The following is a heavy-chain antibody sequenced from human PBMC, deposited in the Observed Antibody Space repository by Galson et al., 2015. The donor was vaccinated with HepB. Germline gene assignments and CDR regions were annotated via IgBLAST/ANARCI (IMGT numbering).Heavy chain of an antibody. V-gene: IGHV3-9*01. CDR3: AKAARRWDGAYGRMDV. CDR1: GFTFDDYA. Sequence: SLRLSCAASGFTFDDYAMHWVRQTPGKGLEWVSGINWNSDKTGYADSVKGRFTISRDNAKSSLYLQVNSLRTEDTALYYCAKAARRWDGAYGRMDVWGQGTTVTVSS. J-gene: IGHJ6*02. D-gene: IGHD4/OR15-4a*01. CDR2: INWNSDKT.